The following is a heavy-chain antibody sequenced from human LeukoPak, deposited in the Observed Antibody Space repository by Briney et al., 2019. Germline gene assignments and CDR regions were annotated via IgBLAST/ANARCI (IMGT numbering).Heavy chain of an antibody. Sequence: GGTLRLSCAASGFTFSSYGMHWVRQAPGKGLEWVAFIRYDGSNKYYADSVKGRFTISRDNSKNTLYLQMNSLRAEDTAVYYCAKDRYCSSTSCYMEDWFDPWGQGTLVTVSS. CDR2: IRYDGSNK. CDR3: AKDRYCSSTSCYMEDWFDP. D-gene: IGHD2-2*02. CDR1: GFTFSSYG. J-gene: IGHJ5*02. V-gene: IGHV3-30*02.